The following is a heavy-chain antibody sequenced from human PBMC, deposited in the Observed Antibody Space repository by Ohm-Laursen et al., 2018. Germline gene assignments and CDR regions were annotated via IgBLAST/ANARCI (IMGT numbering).Heavy chain of an antibody. J-gene: IGHJ6*02. CDR3: AREAAAGYSGYEDYYYGMDV. CDR1: GFTFGSYW. Sequence: SLRLSCTASGFTFGSYWMHWVRQAPGKGLVWVSRINSDGSSTSYADSVKGRFTISRDNAKNTLYLQMNSLRAEDTAVYYCAREAAAGYSGYEDYYYGMDVWGQGTTVTVSS. D-gene: IGHD5-12*01. CDR2: INSDGSST. V-gene: IGHV3-74*01.